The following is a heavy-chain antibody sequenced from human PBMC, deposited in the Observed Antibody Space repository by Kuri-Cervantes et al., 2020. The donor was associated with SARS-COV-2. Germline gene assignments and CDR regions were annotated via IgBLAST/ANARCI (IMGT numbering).Heavy chain of an antibody. J-gene: IGHJ4*02. Sequence: GGSLRLSCAASGFTFSDYYMNWVRQAPGKGLEWVSSISSSSTIYYADSVKGRFTISRDNAKNSLYLQMNSLRAEDTAVYYCAKDSSYDFWSGLLDAQDYWGQGTLVTVSS. CDR3: AKDSSYDFWSGLLDAQDY. CDR2: ISSSSTI. D-gene: IGHD3-3*01. V-gene: IGHV3-69-1*01. CDR1: GFTFSDYY.